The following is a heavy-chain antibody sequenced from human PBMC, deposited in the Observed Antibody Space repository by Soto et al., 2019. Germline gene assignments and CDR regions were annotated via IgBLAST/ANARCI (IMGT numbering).Heavy chain of an antibody. V-gene: IGHV5-51*01. D-gene: IGHD3-3*01. CDR1: AHSFTSYW. CDR3: ARQGPTTTIFGVVGGMDV. J-gene: IGHJ6*02. CDR2: IYPGDSDT. Sequence: GESLKISRKGSAHSFTSYWIGWVRQMPGKGLEWMGSIYPGDSDTRYSPSFQGKVTISADKSTSTAYLQWSSLKASDTAMYYCARQGPTTTIFGVVGGMDVWGQGTTVTVSS.